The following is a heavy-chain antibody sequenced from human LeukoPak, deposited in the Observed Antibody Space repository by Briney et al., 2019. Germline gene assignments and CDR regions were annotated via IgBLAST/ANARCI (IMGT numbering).Heavy chain of an antibody. CDR3: ARGGIGYCSSTNCRRWFDP. Sequence: SETLSLTCAVYGGSFSGYYWSWIRQPPGKGLEWIGEINHIGSTNYNPSLKSRVTISVATSKNQFSLKLSSVTAADTAVYYCARGGIGYCSSTNCRRWFDPWGQGTLVTVSS. CDR1: GGSFSGYY. D-gene: IGHD2-2*01. J-gene: IGHJ5*02. CDR2: INHIGST. V-gene: IGHV4-34*01.